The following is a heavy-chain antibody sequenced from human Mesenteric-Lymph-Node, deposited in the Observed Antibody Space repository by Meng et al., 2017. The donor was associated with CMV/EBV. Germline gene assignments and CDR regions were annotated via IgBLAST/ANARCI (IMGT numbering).Heavy chain of an antibody. V-gene: IGHV3-23*01. CDR1: GFTFSSFA. CDR2: ISGCGGTT. J-gene: IGHJ6*02. D-gene: IGHD4/OR15-4a*01. CDR3: AKSLYGATPHYYGMDV. Sequence: GESLKISCAASGFTFSSFAMSWVRQAPGKGLEWVSAISGCGGTTYYADSVKGRFTISRDNSENTLYLQMNSLRAEDTAVYYCAKSLYGATPHYYGMDVWGQGTTVTVSS.